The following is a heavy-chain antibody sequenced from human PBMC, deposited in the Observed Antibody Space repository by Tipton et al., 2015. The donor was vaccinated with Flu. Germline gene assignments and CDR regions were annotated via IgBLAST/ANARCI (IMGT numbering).Heavy chain of an antibody. J-gene: IGHJ3*02. CDR2: VYYTVST. CDR1: GGFISTYY. D-gene: IGHD3-10*01. V-gene: IGHV4-59*01. Sequence: TLSLTCTVSGGFISTYYWSWLRQTPETGLEWIGYVYYTVSTNYNPSLKSRVTISVDTSRNQFSLRLTSVTAADMAVYYCARPRVRGVIPSGNFDIWGQGTMVTVSS. CDR3: ARPRVRGVIPSGNFDI.